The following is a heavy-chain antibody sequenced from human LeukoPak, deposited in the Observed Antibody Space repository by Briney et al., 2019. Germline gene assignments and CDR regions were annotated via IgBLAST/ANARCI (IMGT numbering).Heavy chain of an antibody. D-gene: IGHD2-2*02. CDR3: ARDGDIVVVPAAIRAYYYGMDV. CDR2: ISAYNGNT. V-gene: IGHV1-18*01. J-gene: IGHJ6*02. Sequence: ASVKVSCKASGYTFTSYGISWVRQAPGQGLEWMGWISAYNGNTNYAQKLQGRVTMTTDTSTSTAYMELWSLRSDDTAVYYCARDGDIVVVPAAIRAYYYGMDVWGQGTTVTVSS. CDR1: GYTFTSYG.